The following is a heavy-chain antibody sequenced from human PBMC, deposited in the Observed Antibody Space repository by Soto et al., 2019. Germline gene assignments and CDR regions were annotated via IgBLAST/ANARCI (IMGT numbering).Heavy chain of an antibody. D-gene: IGHD6-6*01. CDR3: ARHPGARCFDP. Sequence: GSLRLSCAASGFTFSSYAMHWVRQAPGKGLEWVAVISYDGSNKYYADSVKGRFTISRDNSKNTLYLQMNSLRAEDTAVYYCARHPGARCFDPWGQGTLVTVSS. V-gene: IGHV3-30-3*01. CDR1: GFTFSSYA. CDR2: ISYDGSNK. J-gene: IGHJ5*02.